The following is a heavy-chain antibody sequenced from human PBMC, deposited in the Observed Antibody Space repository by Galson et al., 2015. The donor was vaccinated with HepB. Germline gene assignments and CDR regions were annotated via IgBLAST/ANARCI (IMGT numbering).Heavy chain of an antibody. V-gene: IGHV3-30*18. CDR2: ISYDGSNK. Sequence: SLRLSCAASGFTFSSYGMHWVRQAPGKGLEWVAVISYDGSNKYYADSVKGRFTISRDNSKNTLYLQMNSLRAEDTAVYYCAKDLWDGYEWGYYYYGMDVWGQGTTVTVSS. D-gene: IGHD5-12*01. J-gene: IGHJ6*02. CDR3: AKDLWDGYEWGYYYYGMDV. CDR1: GFTFSSYG.